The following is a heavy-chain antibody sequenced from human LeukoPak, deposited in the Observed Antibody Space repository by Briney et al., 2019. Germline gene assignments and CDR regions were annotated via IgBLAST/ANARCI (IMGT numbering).Heavy chain of an antibody. J-gene: IGHJ5*02. Sequence: GGSLRLSCAASGFTFSSYAMSWVRQAPGKGLEWVSSISSSSSYIYYADSAKGRFTISRDNAKNSLYLQMNSLRAEDTAVYYCAREGYSSSFWFDPWGQGTLVTVSS. CDR2: ISSSSSYI. CDR1: GFTFSSYA. V-gene: IGHV3-21*01. D-gene: IGHD6-13*01. CDR3: AREGYSSSFWFDP.